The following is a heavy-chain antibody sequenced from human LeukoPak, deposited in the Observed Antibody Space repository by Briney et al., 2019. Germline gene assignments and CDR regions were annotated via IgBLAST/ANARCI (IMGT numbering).Heavy chain of an antibody. V-gene: IGHV3-23*01. J-gene: IGHJ4*02. Sequence: GGSLRLSCAASGFTFSSYAMSWVREAPGKGLEWVSAISGGGDSTYFADSVKGRFTISRDNSKNTLYLQMNTLGAEDTAVYYCAKGSSSWYPFDYWGQGTLVTVSS. D-gene: IGHD6-13*01. CDR3: AKGSSSWYPFDY. CDR2: ISGGGDST. CDR1: GFTFSSYA.